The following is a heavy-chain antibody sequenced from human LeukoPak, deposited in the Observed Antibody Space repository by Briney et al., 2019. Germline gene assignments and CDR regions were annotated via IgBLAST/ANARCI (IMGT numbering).Heavy chain of an antibody. CDR1: GSSLIEVA. J-gene: IGHJ4*02. Sequence: ASAKVSCKVSGSSLIEVAMHWVRQAPGKGLEWVGSFDPEDGEDGETHYAQKFQGRVTMTEDASTDTAYMELTSLSSEDTALYYCAMTDRYAGRPFDYWGQGTLVTVSS. D-gene: IGHD3-9*01. CDR2: FDPEDGEDGET. V-gene: IGHV1-24*01. CDR3: AMTDRYAGRPFDY.